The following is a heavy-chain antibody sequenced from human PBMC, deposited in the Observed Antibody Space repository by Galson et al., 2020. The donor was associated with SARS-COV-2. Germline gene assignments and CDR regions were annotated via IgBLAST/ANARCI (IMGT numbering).Heavy chain of an antibody. D-gene: IGHD4-17*01. CDR3: ASLDYGDYPNFRFYYYYGMDV. V-gene: IGHV4-39*01. CDR2: IYYSGST. Sequence: SQTLSLTCTVSGGSISSSSYYWGWIRQPPGKGLEWIASIYYSGSTYYNPSLKSRVTISVDTSKNQFSLKLSSVTAADTAVYYCASLDYGDYPNFRFYYYYGMDVWGQGTTVTVSS. J-gene: IGHJ6*02. CDR1: GGSISSSSYY.